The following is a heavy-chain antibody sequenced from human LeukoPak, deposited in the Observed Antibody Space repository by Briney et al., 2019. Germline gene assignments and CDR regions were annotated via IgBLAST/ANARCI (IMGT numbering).Heavy chain of an antibody. V-gene: IGHV1-69*04. D-gene: IGHD5-24*01. J-gene: IGHJ6*02. CDR2: IIPILGIA. Sequence: ASVKVSCKASGGTFSSYAISWVRQAPGQGLEWMGRIIPILGIANYAQKFQGRVTITADKSTSTAYMELSSLRSEDTAVYYCARDAIRDGYNSDYYYGMDVWGQGTTVTVSS. CDR1: GGTFSSYA. CDR3: ARDAIRDGYNSDYYYGMDV.